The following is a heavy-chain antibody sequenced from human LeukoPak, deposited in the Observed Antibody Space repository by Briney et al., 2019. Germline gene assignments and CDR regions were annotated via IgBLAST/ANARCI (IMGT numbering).Heavy chain of an antibody. CDR2: INPDGSST. CDR3: ARGLAAAGNSFDS. V-gene: IGHV3-74*01. Sequence: PGGSLRLSCAASGFTFTNYWMHWVRQAPGKGLVWVSRINPDGSSTRYADSVNGRFTISRDNAKNTLYLQMNSLRDEDTAVYYCARGLAAAGNSFDSWGQGTLVTVSS. D-gene: IGHD6-13*01. J-gene: IGHJ4*02. CDR1: GFTFTNYW.